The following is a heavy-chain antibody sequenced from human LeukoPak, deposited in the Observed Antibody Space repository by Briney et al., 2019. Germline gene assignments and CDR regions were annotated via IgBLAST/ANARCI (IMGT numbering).Heavy chain of an antibody. D-gene: IGHD2-2*03. CDR2: FDPEDGET. V-gene: IGHV1-24*01. CDR3: ATCSWIKLLYYYGMDV. Sequence: ASVKVSCKVSGYTLTELSMHWVRQAPGKGHEWMGGFDPEDGETIYAQKFQGRVTMTEDTSTDTAYMELSSLRSEDTAVYYCATCSWIKLLYYYGMDVWGQGTTVTVSS. CDR1: GYTLTELS. J-gene: IGHJ6*02.